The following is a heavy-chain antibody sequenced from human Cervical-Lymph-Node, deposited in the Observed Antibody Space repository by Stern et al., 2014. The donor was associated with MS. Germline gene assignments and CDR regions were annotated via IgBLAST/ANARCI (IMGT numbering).Heavy chain of an antibody. Sequence: QITLKESGPTLVKPTQTLTLTCTFSGFSLSTSGLGVAWIRQPPGQALEWLALIYWDDEKRYTPSLKSRLTVMKATSSNQVVLTMTNMDPVDTATYYCAHVGFSRGYIFGVFDCWGQGSLVTVSS. CDR1: GFSLSTSGLG. V-gene: IGHV2-5*02. CDR3: AHVGFSRGYIFGVFDC. J-gene: IGHJ4*02. D-gene: IGHD5-18*01. CDR2: IYWDDEK.